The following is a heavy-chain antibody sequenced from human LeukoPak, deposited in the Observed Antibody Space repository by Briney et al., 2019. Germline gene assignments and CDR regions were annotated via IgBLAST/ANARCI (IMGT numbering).Heavy chain of an antibody. Sequence: GGSLRLSCAASGFTLTSYEMNWVRLAPGKGLEWISYISRTGNSIYYAVSVKGRFTVSRDSAENSLCLQMNSLRAEDTAVYYCARGPYSSNWYVDYWGQGTLVTVAS. CDR1: GFTLTSYE. CDR3: ARGPYSSNWYVDY. CDR2: ISRTGNSI. V-gene: IGHV3-48*03. J-gene: IGHJ4*02. D-gene: IGHD6-13*01.